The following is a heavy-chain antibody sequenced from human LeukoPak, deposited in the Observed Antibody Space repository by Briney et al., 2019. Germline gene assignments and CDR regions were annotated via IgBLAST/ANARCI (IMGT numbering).Heavy chain of an antibody. D-gene: IGHD6-6*01. Sequence: AASVKVSCKASGYTFTSYGISWVRQAPGQGPEWMGWISAYNGNTNYAQKLQGRVTMTTDTSTSTAYMELRSLRSDDTAVYYCARDLWSSSRKGSNWFDPWGQGTLVTVSS. V-gene: IGHV1-18*01. CDR1: GYTFTSYG. CDR2: ISAYNGNT. J-gene: IGHJ5*02. CDR3: ARDLWSSSRKGSNWFDP.